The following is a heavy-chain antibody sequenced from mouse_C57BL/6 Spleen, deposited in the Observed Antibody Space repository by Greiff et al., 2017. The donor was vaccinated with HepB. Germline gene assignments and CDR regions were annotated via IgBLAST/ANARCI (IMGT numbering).Heavy chain of an antibody. D-gene: IGHD1-1*01. CDR1: GYTFTSYG. Sequence: QVQLQQSGAELARPGASVKLSCKASGYTFTSYGISWVKQRTGQGLEWIGEIYPRSGNTYYNEKFKGKATLTADKSSSTAYMELRSLTSEDSAVYFCARWSYGSSLLYAMDYWGQGTSVTVSS. V-gene: IGHV1-81*01. CDR3: ARWSYGSSLLYAMDY. J-gene: IGHJ4*01. CDR2: IYPRSGNT.